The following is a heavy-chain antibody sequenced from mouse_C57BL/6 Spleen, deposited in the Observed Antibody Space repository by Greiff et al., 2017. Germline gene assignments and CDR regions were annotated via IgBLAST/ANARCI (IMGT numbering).Heavy chain of an antibody. CDR2: ISGGGGNT. Sequence: DVKLVESGGGLVKPGGSLKLSCAASGFTFSSYTMSWVRQTPEKRLEWVATISGGGGNTYYPDSVKGRFTISRDNAKNTLYLQMSSLRSEDTALYYCARQLYSPYFDYWGQGTTLTVSS. CDR3: ARQLYSPYFDY. V-gene: IGHV5-9*01. D-gene: IGHD2-12*01. J-gene: IGHJ2*01. CDR1: GFTFSSYT.